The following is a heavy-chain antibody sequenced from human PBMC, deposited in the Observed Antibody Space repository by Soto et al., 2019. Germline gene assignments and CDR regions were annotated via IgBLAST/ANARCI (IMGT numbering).Heavy chain of an antibody. CDR3: AREKEVVIAALDI. J-gene: IGHJ3*02. V-gene: IGHV3-23*01. CDR1: GFMFNNSA. D-gene: IGHD2-21*01. Sequence: PGGSLRLSCKASGFMFNNSAMTWVRQAPGQGLQWVASVSDNGGSRGGTYYADSVKGRFTISRDNSKNTLYLQLDSLTGADTAVYYCAREKEVVIAALDIWGQGPIVTVSS. CDR2: VSDNGGSRGGT.